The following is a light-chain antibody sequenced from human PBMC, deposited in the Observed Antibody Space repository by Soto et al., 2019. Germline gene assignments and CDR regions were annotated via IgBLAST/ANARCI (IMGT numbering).Light chain of an antibody. CDR2: GAS. CDR1: QSVRNNY. J-gene: IGKJ3*01. Sequence: EIVLTQSPGTLSLSPGERATLSCRASQSVRNNYLVWYQHKPGQAPRLLFSGASKRATGIPDRFSGSGSGTDFTLTISRLEPEDFATYSCQQYGRSPVTFGPGTKVDIK. CDR3: QQYGRSPVT. V-gene: IGKV3-20*01.